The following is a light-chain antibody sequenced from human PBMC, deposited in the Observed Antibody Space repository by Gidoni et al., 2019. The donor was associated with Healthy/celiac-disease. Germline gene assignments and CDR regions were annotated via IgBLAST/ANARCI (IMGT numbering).Light chain of an antibody. CDR3: QQYDNLLLT. Sequence: DIQMTQYPSSLSASVGDRVTITGQASQDIRNYLNWYQQKPGKATKLLIYDSSNLETGVPSRFSGSGAGTDFTCTISSLQPEDIATYYCQQYDNLLLTFXGXTKVXIK. CDR1: QDIRNY. J-gene: IGKJ4*01. V-gene: IGKV1-33*01. CDR2: DSS.